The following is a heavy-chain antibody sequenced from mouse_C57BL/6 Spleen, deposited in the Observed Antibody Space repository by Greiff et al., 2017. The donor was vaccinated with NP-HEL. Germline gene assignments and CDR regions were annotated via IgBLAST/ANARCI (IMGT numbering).Heavy chain of an antibody. CDR2: IDPSDSYT. J-gene: IGHJ2*01. Sequence: QVQLQQPGAELVRPGTSVKLSCKASGYTFTSYWMHWVKQRPGQGLEWIGVIDPSDSYTNYNQKFKGKATLTVDNSTSTAYMHLRSLTSADAAVYYCAREITPSYYFDYWGQGTTLTVSS. CDR1: GYTFTSYW. CDR3: AREITPSYYFDY. D-gene: IGHD1-1*01. V-gene: IGHV1-59*01.